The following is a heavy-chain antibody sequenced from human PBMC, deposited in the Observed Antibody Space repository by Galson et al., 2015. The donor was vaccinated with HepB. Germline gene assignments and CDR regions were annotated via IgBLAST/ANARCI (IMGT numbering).Heavy chain of an antibody. CDR2: IYYSGST. Sequence: LSLTCAVSGGSISSGGYYWSWIRQPPGKGLEWLGYIYYSGSTNYNPSLKSRVTISVDTSKNQFSLMQSSVTAADTAVYYCARSYGSGSSNYFYYGMDVWGQGTTVTVSS. CDR3: ARSYGSGSSNYFYYGMDV. CDR1: GGSISSGGYY. J-gene: IGHJ6*02. D-gene: IGHD3-10*01. V-gene: IGHV4-61*08.